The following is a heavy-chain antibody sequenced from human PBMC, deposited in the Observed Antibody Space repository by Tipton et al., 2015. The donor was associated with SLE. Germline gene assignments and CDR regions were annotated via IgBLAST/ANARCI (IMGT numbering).Heavy chain of an antibody. D-gene: IGHD6-19*01. CDR3: ANFGSGGFDY. V-gene: IGHV4-59*01. Sequence: LRLSCTVSGGSLSSEYWSWIRQPPGKGLEWIGYIYYTGNTKYNPSLKSRVAISVDMSKNQFSLKVNSVTAADTAVYYCANFGSGGFDYWGQGILVTVSS. CDR1: GGSLSSEY. CDR2: IYYTGNT. J-gene: IGHJ4*02.